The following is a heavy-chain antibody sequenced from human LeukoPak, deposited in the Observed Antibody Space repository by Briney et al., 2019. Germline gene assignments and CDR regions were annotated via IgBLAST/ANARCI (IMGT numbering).Heavy chain of an antibody. V-gene: IGHV3-30*18. CDR1: GFTFSSYG. J-gene: IGHJ1*01. D-gene: IGHD1-26*01. CDR3: AKDSTIVGAKYFQH. Sequence: HPGRSLRLSCAASGFTFSSYGMHWVRQAPGKGLEWVAVISYDGSNKYYADSVKGRFTISRDNSKNTLYLQMNSLRAEDTAVYYCAKDSTIVGAKYFQHWGQGTLVTVSS. CDR2: ISYDGSNK.